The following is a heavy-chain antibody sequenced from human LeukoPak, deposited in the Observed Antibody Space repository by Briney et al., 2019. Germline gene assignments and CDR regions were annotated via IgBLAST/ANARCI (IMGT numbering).Heavy chain of an antibody. CDR1: GGSISSYY. V-gene: IGHV4-38-2*02. D-gene: IGHD6-19*01. Sequence: SETLSLTCTVSGGSISSYYWGWIRQPPGKGLEWIGSIYHSGSTYYNPSLKSRVTISVDTSKNQFSLKLSSVTAADTAVYYCARHGYIAVAGTVDYWGQGTLITVSS. CDR3: ARHGYIAVAGTVDY. CDR2: IYHSGST. J-gene: IGHJ4*02.